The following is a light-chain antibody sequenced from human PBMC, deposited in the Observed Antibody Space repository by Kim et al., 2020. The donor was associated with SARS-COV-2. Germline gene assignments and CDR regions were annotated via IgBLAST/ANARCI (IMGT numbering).Light chain of an antibody. Sequence: GQSITIPCIGTSSDVGVYNYVSLYQQHPGKAPKLMISDVNKRPSGVPDRFSGSKSGNTASLTISGLQAEDEADYYCCSYAGSYTVVFGGGTQLTVL. CDR2: DVN. CDR1: SSDVGVYNY. V-gene: IGLV2-11*01. CDR3: CSYAGSYTVV. J-gene: IGLJ2*01.